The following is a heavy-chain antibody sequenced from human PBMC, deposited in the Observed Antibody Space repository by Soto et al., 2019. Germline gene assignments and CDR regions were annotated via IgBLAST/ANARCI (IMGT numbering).Heavy chain of an antibody. Sequence: PGGSLRLSCAASGFVFSSYAMSWVRQAPGKGLEWVSTISVSGGNTYYADSVKGRFTISRDNSKNTLYLQMNSLRAEDTALYYCAKDPRVHYYGSGSSSYWGQGTLVTVSS. J-gene: IGHJ4*02. CDR3: AKDPRVHYYGSGSSSY. CDR1: GFVFSSYA. V-gene: IGHV3-23*01. CDR2: ISVSGGNT. D-gene: IGHD3-10*01.